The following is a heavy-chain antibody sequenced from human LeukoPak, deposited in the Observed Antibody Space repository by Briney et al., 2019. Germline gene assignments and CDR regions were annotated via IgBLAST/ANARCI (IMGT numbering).Heavy chain of an antibody. CDR2: ISGSGGST. V-gene: IGHV3-23*01. D-gene: IGHD3-22*01. J-gene: IGHJ4*02. Sequence: PGGSLRLSCAASGFTFSDYYTSWIRQAPGKGLEWVSAISGSGGSTYYADSVKGRFTISRDNSKNTLYLQMNSLRAEDTAVYYCAKDLGSSGYYGSTSNYFDYWGQGTLVTVSS. CDR1: GFTFSDYY. CDR3: AKDLGSSGYYGSTSNYFDY.